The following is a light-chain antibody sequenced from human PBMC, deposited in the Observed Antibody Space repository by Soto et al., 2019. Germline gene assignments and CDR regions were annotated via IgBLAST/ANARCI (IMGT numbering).Light chain of an antibody. J-gene: IGKJ1*01. CDR1: QSLTSDY. CDR3: QQYGSSRT. V-gene: IGKV3-20*01. Sequence: EIVLTQSPGTLSLAPGERATLSCRASQSLTSDYLAWYQQKPGQTPRLLIHGASSRATGIPDRFSGSGSGTDFTLTISRLEPEDSAVYYCQQYGSSRTFGQGTKVDI. CDR2: GAS.